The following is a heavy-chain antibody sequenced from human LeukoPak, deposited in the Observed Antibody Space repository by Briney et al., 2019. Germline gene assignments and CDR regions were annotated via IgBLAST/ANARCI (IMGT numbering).Heavy chain of an antibody. CDR2: INSDGTST. Sequence: GGSLRLSCAASGFPFSNYFMHWVRQAPGKGLVWVSRINSDGTSTMYADSVKGRFTISRDNAKNMLYMQMNSLRDEDTAVYYCARRVDATRWFDPWGQGTLVTVSS. CDR3: ARRVDATRWFDP. J-gene: IGHJ5*02. CDR1: GFPFSNYF. V-gene: IGHV3-74*03. D-gene: IGHD2-15*01.